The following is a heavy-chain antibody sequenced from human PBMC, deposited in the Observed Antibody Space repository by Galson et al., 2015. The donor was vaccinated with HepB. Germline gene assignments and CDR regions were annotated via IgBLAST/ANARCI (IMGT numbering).Heavy chain of an antibody. J-gene: IGHJ4*02. CDR3: ATGRDYFAY. CDR1: GFGFRSAW. Sequence: PLRLSCAAPGFGFRSAWMDWVRGAPGEGLEWVGHIKSKTDGGTTDYAAPVKSRFPLPRDDSKTTLYLQMNSLKVQDTGVYYCATGRDYFAYWGQGTLVTVSS. V-gene: IGHV3-15*01. CDR2: IKSKTDGGTT.